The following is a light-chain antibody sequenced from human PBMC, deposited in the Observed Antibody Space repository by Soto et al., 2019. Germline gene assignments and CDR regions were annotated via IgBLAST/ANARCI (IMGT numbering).Light chain of an antibody. CDR2: GVS. V-gene: IGKV3-15*01. CDR1: QSVRSN. J-gene: IGKJ1*01. CDR3: QQYNSWPPT. Sequence: EIVMTQSPGTLSLSPGEAATLSCRASQSVRSNLAWYQQKPGQAPRLLIYGVSTRATGIPARFSGSGSGTEFTLTISSLQSEDFAVYCCQQYNSWPPTFGQGTKVDIK.